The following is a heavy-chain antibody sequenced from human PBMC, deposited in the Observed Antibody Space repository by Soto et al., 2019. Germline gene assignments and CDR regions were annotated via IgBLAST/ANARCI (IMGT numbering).Heavy chain of an antibody. CDR3: ARGGSLNWYFDL. CDR2: MNSDGSST. Sequence: EVQLVESGGGLVQPGGSLRLSCAASGFTFSSYWMHWVRQAPGKGLVWVPRMNSDGSSTNYAESVKGRFTISRDNAKNTRYLQMNSLRAEDTAVYYCARGGSLNWYFDLWGRGTLVTVSS. J-gene: IGHJ2*01. D-gene: IGHD1-26*01. V-gene: IGHV3-74*01. CDR1: GFTFSSYW.